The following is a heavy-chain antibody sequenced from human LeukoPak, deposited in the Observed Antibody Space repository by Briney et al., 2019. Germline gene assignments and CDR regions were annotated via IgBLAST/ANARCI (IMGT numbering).Heavy chain of an antibody. CDR2: IKQDGSEK. CDR1: GFTFSSYW. CDR3: ARSPPYSSSPFFDY. V-gene: IGHV3-7*01. D-gene: IGHD6-6*01. Sequence: PGGSLRLSCAASGFTFSSYWMSWVRQAPGKGLEWVANIKQDGSEKYYVDSVKGRFTISRDNAKNSLYLQMNSLRAEDTAVYYCARSPPYSSSPFFDYWGQGTLVTVSS. J-gene: IGHJ4*02.